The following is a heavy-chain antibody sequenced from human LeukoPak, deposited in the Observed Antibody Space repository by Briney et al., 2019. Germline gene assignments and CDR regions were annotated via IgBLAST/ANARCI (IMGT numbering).Heavy chain of an antibody. Sequence: GGSLRLSCAASGFTFDDYAMHWVRQAPGKGLEWVSGISWNSGSIGYADSVKGRFTISRDNAKNSLYLQMNSLRAEDTALYYCARGYDSSAYYPFNYWGQGTLVTVSS. V-gene: IGHV3-9*01. J-gene: IGHJ4*02. D-gene: IGHD3-22*01. CDR3: ARGYDSSAYYPFNY. CDR1: GFTFDDYA. CDR2: ISWNSGSI.